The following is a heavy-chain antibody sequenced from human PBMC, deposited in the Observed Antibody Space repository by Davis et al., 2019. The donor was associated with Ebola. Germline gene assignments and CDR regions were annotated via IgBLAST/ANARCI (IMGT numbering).Heavy chain of an antibody. D-gene: IGHD6-13*01. CDR3: ARGPMPSWYADYYKYSMDV. Sequence: GESLKISCAASGFNFDQYAMHWVRQRPGKGLEWVSLLSGDGDRTYYADSVKGRFTISRDNSKESLFLQINSLRSEDTALYFCARGPMPSWYADYYKYSMDVWGQGTTVT. V-gene: IGHV3-43*02. CDR2: LSGDGDRT. CDR1: GFNFDQYA. J-gene: IGHJ6*02.